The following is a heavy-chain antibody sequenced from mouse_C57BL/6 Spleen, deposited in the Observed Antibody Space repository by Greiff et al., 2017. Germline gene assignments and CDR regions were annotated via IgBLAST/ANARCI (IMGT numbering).Heavy chain of an antibody. CDR2: IDPENGDT. V-gene: IGHV14-4*01. J-gene: IGHJ3*01. Sequence: VQLQQSGAELVRPGASVKLSCTASGFNIKDDYMHWVKQRPEQGLEWIGWIDPENGDTEYASKVQGKASITADTSSNTAYLQLSSLTSEDTAVYYGTTWGTWFAYGGQGTLVTVSA. CDR1: GFNIKDDY. CDR3: TTWGTWFAY.